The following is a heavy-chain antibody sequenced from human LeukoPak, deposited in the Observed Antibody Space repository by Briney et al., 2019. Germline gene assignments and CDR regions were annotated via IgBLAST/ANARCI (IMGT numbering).Heavy chain of an antibody. Sequence: ASVKVSCKASGGTFISYAISWVRQAPGQGLEWMGGIIPIFGTANYAQKFQGRVTITADESTSTAYMELSSLRSEDTAVYYYASQQLGYCSSTSCYFDYWGQGTLVTVSS. CDR1: GGTFISYA. CDR3: ASQQLGYCSSTSCYFDY. J-gene: IGHJ4*02. D-gene: IGHD2-2*01. CDR2: IIPIFGTA. V-gene: IGHV1-69*13.